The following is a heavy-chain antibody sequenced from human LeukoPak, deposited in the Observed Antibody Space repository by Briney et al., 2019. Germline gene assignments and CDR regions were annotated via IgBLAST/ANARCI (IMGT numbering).Heavy chain of an antibody. J-gene: IGHJ4*02. CDR1: GGSISSYY. V-gene: IGHV4-59*01. CDR2: IYYSGNT. Sequence: PSETLSLTCTVSGGSISSYYWSWIRQPPGKGLEWIGYIYYSGNTNYNPSLKSRVTISVDTSKNQFSLKLSSVTAADTAVYYCARVSGYFPLYYFDYWGQGTLVTVSS. CDR3: ARVSGYFPLYYFDY. D-gene: IGHD5-18*01.